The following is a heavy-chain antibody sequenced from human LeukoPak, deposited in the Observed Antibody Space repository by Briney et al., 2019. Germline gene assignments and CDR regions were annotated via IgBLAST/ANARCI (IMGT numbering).Heavy chain of an antibody. J-gene: IGHJ1*01. Sequence: GGSLRLSCAASGFTFSSYSMSWVRQAPGKGLEWVSSISSSSSYIYYADSVKGRFTISRDNAKNSLYLQMNSLRAEDTAVYYCARDHQTVYSSSWYEGSEYFQHWGQGTLVTVSS. CDR2: ISSSSSYI. CDR3: ARDHQTVYSSSWYEGSEYFQH. D-gene: IGHD6-13*01. V-gene: IGHV3-21*01. CDR1: GFTFSSYS.